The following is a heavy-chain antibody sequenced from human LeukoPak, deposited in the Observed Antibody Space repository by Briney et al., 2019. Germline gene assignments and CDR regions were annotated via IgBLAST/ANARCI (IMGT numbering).Heavy chain of an antibody. D-gene: IGHD3-22*01. CDR1: GFTFYDYA. V-gene: IGHV3-9*01. J-gene: IGHJ4*02. CDR3: TKDISSSGYYYSDY. CDR2: ISWNSGNI. Sequence: SGGSLRLSCVASGFTFYDYAMHWVRQAPGKGLEWVSGISWNSGNIGYADSVKGRFTISRDNAKNSLYLQTNSLRAEDTALYYCTKDISSSGYYYSDYWGQGTLVTVSS.